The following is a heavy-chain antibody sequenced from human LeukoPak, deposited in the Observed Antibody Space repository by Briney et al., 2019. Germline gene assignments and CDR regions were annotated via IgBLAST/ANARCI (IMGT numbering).Heavy chain of an antibody. J-gene: IGHJ4*02. Sequence: PSETLSLTCAVYGGSFSGYYWSWIRQPPGKGLEWIGRIYTSGSTNYNPSLKSRVTMSLDTSKNQFSLKLSSVTAADTAVYYCARLINKPIAATGTGPFDHWGQGTLVTVSS. CDR3: ARLINKPIAATGTGPFDH. V-gene: IGHV4-59*10. CDR2: IYTSGST. D-gene: IGHD6-13*01. CDR1: GGSFSGYY.